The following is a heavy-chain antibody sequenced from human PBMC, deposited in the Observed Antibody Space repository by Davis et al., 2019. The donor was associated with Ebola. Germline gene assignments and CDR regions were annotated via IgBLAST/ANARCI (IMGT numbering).Heavy chain of an antibody. CDR2: IYYSGST. Sequence: MPSETLSLTCTVSGGSISSYYWSWIRQPPGKGLEWIGYIYYSGSTNYNPSLKSRVTISVDTSKNQFSLKLSSVTAADTAVYYCARQRSSSWTYYYYYGMDVWGQGTTVTVSS. D-gene: IGHD6-13*01. J-gene: IGHJ6*02. CDR1: GGSISSYY. V-gene: IGHV4-59*08. CDR3: ARQRSSSWTYYYYYGMDV.